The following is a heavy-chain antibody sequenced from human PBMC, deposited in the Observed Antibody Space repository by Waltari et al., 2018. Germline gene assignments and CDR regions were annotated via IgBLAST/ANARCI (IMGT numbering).Heavy chain of an antibody. CDR1: GYSISSGYY. CDR2: IYHSGST. Sequence: QVQLQESGPGLVKPSETLSLTCAVSGYSISSGYYWGWIRQPPGKGLEWIGSIYHSGSTYYNPSLKSRVTISVDTSKNQFSLKLSSVTAADTAVYYCARGGVCDHWRFDYWGQGTLVTVSS. J-gene: IGHJ4*02. D-gene: IGHD2-21*01. CDR3: ARGGVCDHWRFDY. V-gene: IGHV4-38-2*01.